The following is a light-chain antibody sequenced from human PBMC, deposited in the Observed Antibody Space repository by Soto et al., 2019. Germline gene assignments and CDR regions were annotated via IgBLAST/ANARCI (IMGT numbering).Light chain of an antibody. Sequence: QSVLTQPASVSGSPGQSITISCTGTSSDVGSYNLVSWYQQHPGKAPKLMIYEGSKRPSGVSNRFSGSKSGNTASLTISGLQAEDEADYYCSSYTSSSTPYYVFGTGTKLTVL. J-gene: IGLJ1*01. CDR1: SSDVGSYNL. CDR3: SSYTSSSTPYYV. CDR2: EGS. V-gene: IGLV2-14*02.